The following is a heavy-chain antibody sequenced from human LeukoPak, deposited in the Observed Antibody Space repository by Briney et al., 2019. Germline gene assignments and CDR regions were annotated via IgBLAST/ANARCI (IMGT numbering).Heavy chain of an antibody. CDR2: IYNGGRT. CDR3: ARDGGIVGATNY. CDR1: GFTVSSSY. J-gene: IGHJ4*02. V-gene: IGHV3-53*01. D-gene: IGHD1-26*01. Sequence: GGSLRLSCAASGFTVSSSYMSWVRQAPGKGLEWVSVIYNGGRTYYANSVKGRFTISRDNSKNTLYLQMNSLRADDTAVYYCARDGGIVGATNYWGQGTLVTVSS.